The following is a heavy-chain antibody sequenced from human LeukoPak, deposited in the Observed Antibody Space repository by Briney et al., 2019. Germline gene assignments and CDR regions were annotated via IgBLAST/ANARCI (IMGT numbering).Heavy chain of an antibody. Sequence: GGSLRLSCAASGFTFSKYWMHWVRQAPGKGLVWISRINSDGSSTTYADSVKGRFTISRDNAKNSLYLQMDSLRAEDTAVYYCARGEHDGFDIWGQGTMVTVSS. D-gene: IGHD1/OR15-1a*01. CDR2: INSDGSST. V-gene: IGHV3-74*01. J-gene: IGHJ3*02. CDR3: ARGEHDGFDI. CDR1: GFTFSKYW.